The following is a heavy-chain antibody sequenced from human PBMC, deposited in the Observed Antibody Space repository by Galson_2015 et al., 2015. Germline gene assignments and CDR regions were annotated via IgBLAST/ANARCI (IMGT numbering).Heavy chain of an antibody. Sequence: SLRLSCAASGFVFRNYWMDWFRQTPETRLEWVAKIRYDGSQTFYVDSVKGRFTISRDNAENSLYLQMNILRADDTAVYYCASDANRGGEFDYWGQGALVTVSS. CDR3: ASDANRGGEFDY. V-gene: IGHV3-7*03. CDR1: GFVFRNYW. J-gene: IGHJ4*02. CDR2: IRYDGSQT. D-gene: IGHD1-14*01.